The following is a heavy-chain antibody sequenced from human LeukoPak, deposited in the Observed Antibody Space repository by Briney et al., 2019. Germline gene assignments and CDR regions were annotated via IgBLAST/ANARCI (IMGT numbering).Heavy chain of an antibody. J-gene: IGHJ4*02. V-gene: IGHV3-72*01. CDR2: TRNKDMSYTS. CDR3: AKVSATTGYTLDY. CDR1: GVTFSAHY. D-gene: IGHD1-1*01. Sequence: GGSLRLSCTASGVTFSAHYMEWGRQAPGKGLEWVGRTRNKDMSYTSKYAASVEGGFASSRDDSQNSLYLQTNSLKTEDTAVYYCAKVSATTGYTLDYWGQGTLVTVSS.